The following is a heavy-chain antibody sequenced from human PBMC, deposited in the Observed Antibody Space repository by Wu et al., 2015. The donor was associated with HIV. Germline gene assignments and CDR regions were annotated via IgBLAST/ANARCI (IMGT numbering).Heavy chain of an antibody. Sequence: QVQLEQSGAEVKKPGASVKVSCKTSGGIFKNYAISWVRQAPGQGLEWMGRVVPMFGTTDYQQKLQGRVTITADDSTSTAYMELSSLKFEDTAVYYCARVGQLHAFDIWGQG. D-gene: IGHD2-2*01. J-gene: IGHJ3*02. CDR1: GGIFKNYA. V-gene: IGHV1-69*18. CDR3: ARVGQLHAFDI. CDR2: VVPMFGTT.